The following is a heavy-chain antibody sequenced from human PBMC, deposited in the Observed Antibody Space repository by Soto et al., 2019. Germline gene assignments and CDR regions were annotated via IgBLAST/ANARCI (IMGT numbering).Heavy chain of an antibody. D-gene: IGHD6-19*01. CDR2: ISSSSSTI. V-gene: IGHV3-48*02. J-gene: IGHJ6*02. CDR1: GFTFSSYS. Sequence: GGSLRLSCAASGFTFSSYSMNWVRQAPGKGLEWVSYISSSSSTIYYADSVKGRFTISRDNAKNSLYLQMNSLRDEDTAVYYCARAGQWLLNGDYYYYGMDVWGQGTTVTVSS. CDR3: ARAGQWLLNGDYYYYGMDV.